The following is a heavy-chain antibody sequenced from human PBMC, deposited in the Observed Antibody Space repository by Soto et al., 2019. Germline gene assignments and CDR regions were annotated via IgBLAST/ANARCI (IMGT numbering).Heavy chain of an antibody. CDR1: GVTFSSYP. J-gene: IGHJ1*01. CDR2: IIPIVGTT. CDR3: ARPRTVATTTGYEY. Sequence: SGQCSCNASGVTFSSYPIGWVRQAPGQGLEWMGVIIPIVGTTNYAQRFQGRVTISADEYTSPAYMELSSLRYEEPAVYFCARPRTVATTTGYEYWDQGTLVSVS. D-gene: IGHD5-12*01. V-gene: IGHV1-69*01.